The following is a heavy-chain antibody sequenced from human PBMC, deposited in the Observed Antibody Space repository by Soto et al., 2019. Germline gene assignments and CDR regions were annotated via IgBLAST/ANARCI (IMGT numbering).Heavy chain of an antibody. CDR2: IDSSGST. CDR1: GVSISFYY. D-gene: IGHD6-13*01. Sequence: SQTLSLTCTLSGVSISFYYWSWIRQPPGKGLEWIAYIDSSGSTKYNPSLKSRVTISLDTSRNQLSLKLNSVTAADTAVYYCAREGYSSRWNPIDYWGQGTQVTVSS. V-gene: IGHV4-59*01. CDR3: AREGYSSRWNPIDY. J-gene: IGHJ4*02.